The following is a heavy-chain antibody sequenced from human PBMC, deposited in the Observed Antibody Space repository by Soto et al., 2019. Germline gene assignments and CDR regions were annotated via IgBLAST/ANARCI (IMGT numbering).Heavy chain of an antibody. CDR3: ARLGRTYGSGSEFDP. V-gene: IGHV5-10-1*01. CDR1: GYSFTSYW. CDR2: IDPSDSYT. Sequence: GEALNISCKGSGYSFTSYWISWVRQMPGKGLEWMGRIDPSDSYTNYSPSFQGHVTISADKSISTAYLQWSSLKASDTAMYYCARLGRTYGSGSEFDPRGQGTLVTVSS. D-gene: IGHD3-10*01. J-gene: IGHJ5*02.